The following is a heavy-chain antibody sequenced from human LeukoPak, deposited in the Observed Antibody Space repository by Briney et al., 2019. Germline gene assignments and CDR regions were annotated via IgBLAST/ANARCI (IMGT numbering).Heavy chain of an antibody. J-gene: IGHJ4*02. D-gene: IGHD6-13*01. CDR2: IYTSGST. V-gene: IGHV4-4*08. Sequence: SETLSLTCTVSGGSISSHYWSWIRQPPGKGLEWIGYIYTSGSTNYNPSLKSRVTISVDTSKNQFSLKLSSVTAADTAVYYCASGYSSSWYPSWGQGTLVTVSS. CDR1: GGSISSHY. CDR3: ASGYSSSWYPS.